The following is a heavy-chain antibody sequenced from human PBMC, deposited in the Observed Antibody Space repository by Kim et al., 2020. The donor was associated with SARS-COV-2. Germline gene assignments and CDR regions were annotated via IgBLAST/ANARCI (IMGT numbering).Heavy chain of an antibody. CDR2: ISSSGSTI. J-gene: IGHJ3*02. CDR3: ARVPTYYYDSSGYSDAFDI. D-gene: IGHD3-22*01. CDR1: GFTFSSYE. Sequence: GGSLRLSCAASGFTFSSYEMNWVRQAPGKGLEWVSYISSSGSTIYYADSVKGRFIISRDNAKNSLYLQMNSLRAEDTAVYYCARVPTYYYDSSGYSDAFDIWGQGTMVTVSA. V-gene: IGHV3-48*03.